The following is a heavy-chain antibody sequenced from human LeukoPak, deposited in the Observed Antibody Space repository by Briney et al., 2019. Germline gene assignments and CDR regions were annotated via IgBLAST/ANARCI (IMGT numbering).Heavy chain of an antibody. CDR2: IKSKTSGGTA. V-gene: IGHV3-15*01. CDR1: GFNFMYAW. J-gene: IGHJ4*02. D-gene: IGHD3-10*01. CDR3: TTGSKGGEDD. Sequence: GGSLRLSCAASGFNFMYAWMSWVRQTPGKGLEWVGRIKSKTSGGTADYAAPVKGRFTMSRDDSKNTLYLQMDSLKTEDTAVYYCTTGSKGGEDDWGQGTLVTVSS.